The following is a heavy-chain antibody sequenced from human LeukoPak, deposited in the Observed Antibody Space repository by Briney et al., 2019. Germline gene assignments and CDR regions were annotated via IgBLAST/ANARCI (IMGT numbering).Heavy chain of an antibody. CDR2: LSTNSDDA. D-gene: IGHD2-15*01. J-gene: IGHJ5*02. CDR1: GYTFTNYG. CDR3: VRDWYCSGGSCHNCFDP. V-gene: IGHV1-18*01. Sequence: ASEKVSCKASGYTFTNYGISWVRHAPGQGLEWMGWLSTNSDDANYAQKFQDRVTMTADTSTTTAYMELRSLRSDDTAVYYCVRDWYCSGGSCHNCFDPWGQGTPVTVSS.